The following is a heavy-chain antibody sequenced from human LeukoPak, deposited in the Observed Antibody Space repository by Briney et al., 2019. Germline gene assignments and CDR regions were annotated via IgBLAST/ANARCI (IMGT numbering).Heavy chain of an antibody. D-gene: IGHD1-14*01. CDR2: IYYSGST. J-gene: IGHJ6*03. Sequence: SETLSLTCTVSGGSISSYYWSWIRQPPGKGLEWIGYIYYSGSTNYNPSLKSRVTISVDTSKNQFSLKLSSVTAADTAVYYCARRTPYYYYYMDVWGKGTTVTISS. CDR1: GGSISSYY. V-gene: IGHV4-59*01. CDR3: ARRTPYYYYYMDV.